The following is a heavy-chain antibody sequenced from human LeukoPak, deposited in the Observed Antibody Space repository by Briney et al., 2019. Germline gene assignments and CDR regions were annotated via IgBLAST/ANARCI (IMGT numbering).Heavy chain of an antibody. J-gene: IGHJ5*02. CDR2: MHPNSGKT. Sequence: AASVKVSFKTSGYTFTNYDINWVRLAPGQGLEWMGWMHPNSGKTVYAQKFQGRVTMTRDTSTSTAYMELSSLRFEDTAVYYCAKGWRSSGWYEEGSWGQGTLVTVSS. V-gene: IGHV1-8*01. CDR1: GYTFTNYD. D-gene: IGHD6-13*01. CDR3: AKGWRSSGWYEEGS.